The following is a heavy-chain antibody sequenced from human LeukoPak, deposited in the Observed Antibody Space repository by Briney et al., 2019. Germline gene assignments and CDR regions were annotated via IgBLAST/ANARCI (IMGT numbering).Heavy chain of an antibody. Sequence: SVKVSCKALGGTFRHHAVSWVRQAPGQGLEWMGGTIPFLDMPQYAQRFQGRLTITTDESTITAYMELNSLESDDTAVYFCAREKTGDGHNFNWFDPWGQGTLVTVSS. V-gene: IGHV1-69*05. D-gene: IGHD5-24*01. CDR3: AREKTGDGHNFNWFDP. CDR1: GGTFRHHA. J-gene: IGHJ5*02. CDR2: TIPFLDMP.